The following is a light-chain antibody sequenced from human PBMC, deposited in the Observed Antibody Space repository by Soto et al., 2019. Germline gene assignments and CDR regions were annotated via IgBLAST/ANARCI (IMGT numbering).Light chain of an antibody. V-gene: IGLV2-23*03. Sequence: QSALTQPASVSGSPGQSITISCTGTSSDVGSYNLVSWYQQHPGKAPKLMIYEGSKRPSGVSNRFSGSKSGNTASLTISGLQAEDEADYYCCSYAGSSTVFGTGTTVTVL. CDR1: SSDVGSYNL. CDR2: EGS. J-gene: IGLJ1*01. CDR3: CSYAGSSTV.